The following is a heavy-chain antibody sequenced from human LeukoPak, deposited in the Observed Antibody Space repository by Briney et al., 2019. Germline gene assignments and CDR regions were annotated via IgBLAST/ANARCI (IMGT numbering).Heavy chain of an antibody. J-gene: IGHJ6*04. CDR2: IIPIFGTA. CDR3: AFKLGYCSGGSCSLDV. D-gene: IGHD2-15*01. Sequence: GSSVKVSCKASGDTFSSYAISWVRQAPGQGLEWMGGIIPIFGTANYAQKFQGRVTITTDESTSTAYMELSSLRSEDTAVYYCAFKLGYCSGGSCSLDVWGKGTTVTVSS. CDR1: GDTFSSYA. V-gene: IGHV1-69*05.